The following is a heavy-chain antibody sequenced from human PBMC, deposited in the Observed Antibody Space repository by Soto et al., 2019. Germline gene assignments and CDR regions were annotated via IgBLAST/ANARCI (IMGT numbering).Heavy chain of an antibody. CDR2: IYYSGST. CDR3: ARGYGRNFDY. D-gene: IGHD5-18*01. J-gene: IGHJ4*02. CDR1: GGSISSSSYF. V-gene: IGHV4-39*01. Sequence: SETLSLTCSVSGGSISSSSYFWGWIRQPPGKGLEWIGGIYYSGSTYYNPSLKSRVTVSVDTSKNQFSLKLSSVTAADTAVYYCARGYGRNFDYWGQGTLVTVSS.